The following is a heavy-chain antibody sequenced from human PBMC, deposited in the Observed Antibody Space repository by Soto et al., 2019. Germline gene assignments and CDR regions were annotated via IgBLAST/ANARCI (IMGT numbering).Heavy chain of an antibody. Sequence: QVQLVQSGAEVKKPGSSVKVSCKASGGTFSRYAFSWVRQAPGQGLEWRGGIVPIYGTRGFAQKFQGRLTITADEPTRTAYMELSSLRSEDTAVYYCAKSEDDSSAYVGYFDYWGQGTMVTVSS. D-gene: IGHD3-22*01. CDR2: IVPIYGTR. CDR3: AKSEDDSSAYVGYFDY. V-gene: IGHV1-69*01. CDR1: GGTFSRYA. J-gene: IGHJ4*02.